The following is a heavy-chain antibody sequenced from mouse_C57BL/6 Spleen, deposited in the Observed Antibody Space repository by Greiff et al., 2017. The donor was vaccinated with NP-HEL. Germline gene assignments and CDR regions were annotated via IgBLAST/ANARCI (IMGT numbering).Heavy chain of an antibody. J-gene: IGHJ4*01. CDR2: IYPGDGDT. V-gene: IGHV1-80*01. CDR3: ARREGGGDAMDY. CDR1: GYAFSSYW. Sequence: QVQLQQSGAELVKPGASVKISCKASGYAFSSYWMNWVKQRPGKGLEWIGQIYPGDGDTNYNGKFKGKATLTADKSSSTAYMQLSSLTSEDSSVDFCARREGGGDAMDYWGQGTSVTVSS. D-gene: IGHD1-1*02.